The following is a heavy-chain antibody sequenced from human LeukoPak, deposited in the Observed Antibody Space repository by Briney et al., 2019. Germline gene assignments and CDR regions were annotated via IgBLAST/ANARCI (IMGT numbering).Heavy chain of an antibody. CDR1: GGSFSGYY. Sequence: SETLSLTCAVYGGSFSGYYWSWIRQPPGKGLEWIGEINHSGSTNYNPSLKSRVTISVDASKNQFSLKLSSVTAADTAVYYCARAGYDYVWGGYRYSYFDYWGQGTLVTVSS. V-gene: IGHV4-34*01. J-gene: IGHJ4*02. D-gene: IGHD3-16*02. CDR2: INHSGST. CDR3: ARAGYDYVWGGYRYSYFDY.